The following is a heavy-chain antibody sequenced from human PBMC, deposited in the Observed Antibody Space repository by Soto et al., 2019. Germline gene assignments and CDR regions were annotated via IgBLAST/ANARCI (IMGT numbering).Heavy chain of an antibody. D-gene: IGHD4-4*01. CDR2: INSDGSST. Sequence: EVQLVESGGGLVQPGGSLRLSCAASGFTFSSYWMHWVRQAPGKGLVWVSRINSDGSSTTYADSVKGRFTISRDNAKNTLYLQMNSLRVDGTAVYHCAKADYRARGAFDIWGQGTMVTVPS. CDR3: AKADYRARGAFDI. J-gene: IGHJ3*02. CDR1: GFTFSSYW. V-gene: IGHV3-74*01.